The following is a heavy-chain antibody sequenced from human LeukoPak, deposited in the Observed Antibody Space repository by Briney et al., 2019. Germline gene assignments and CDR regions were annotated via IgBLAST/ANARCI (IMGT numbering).Heavy chain of an antibody. Sequence: GESLKISCTGSGYGFTSYWIGWVRQMPGKGLEWMGIIYPGDSDTRYSPSFQGQVTISADKSISTAYLQWSSLKASDTAMYYCARSFRMSSSSYFDYWGQGTLVTVSS. V-gene: IGHV5-51*01. CDR2: IYPGDSDT. J-gene: IGHJ4*02. CDR3: ARSFRMSSSSYFDY. D-gene: IGHD6-6*01. CDR1: GYGFTSYW.